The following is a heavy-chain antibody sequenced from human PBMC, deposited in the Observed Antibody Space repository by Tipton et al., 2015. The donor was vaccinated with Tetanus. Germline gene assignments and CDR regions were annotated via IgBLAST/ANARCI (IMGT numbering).Heavy chain of an antibody. Sequence: TLSLTCSVSGVSIKGGGFYWTWIRQPPGKGLEWLAYISSSGSTNSNYSLKSRITISRDTSKNRFSLNLSSVTAADTAVYFCARANFDFPKKGPFDSWGQGIPVIVS. D-gene: IGHD3-3*01. CDR3: ARANFDFPKKGPFDS. CDR1: GVSIKGGGFY. CDR2: ISSSGST. V-gene: IGHV4-61*03. J-gene: IGHJ4*02.